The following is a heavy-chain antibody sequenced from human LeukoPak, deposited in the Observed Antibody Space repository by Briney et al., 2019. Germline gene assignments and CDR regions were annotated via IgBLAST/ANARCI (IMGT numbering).Heavy chain of an antibody. CDR1: RFAPADYG. D-gene: IGHD2-15*01. CDR3: ERDRPTGASRVFVVQ. J-gene: IGHJ4*02. CDR2: ISSSGRPI. V-gene: IGHV3-48*04. Sequence: GRTPSPSCALSRFAPADYGIHWGPRAPGKGLEWGSCISSSGRPIYYTASLKGRFTFPRDNAKNKLNLQRHSLRARTPALYFCERDRPTGASRVFVVQWGGGTPVSVPS.